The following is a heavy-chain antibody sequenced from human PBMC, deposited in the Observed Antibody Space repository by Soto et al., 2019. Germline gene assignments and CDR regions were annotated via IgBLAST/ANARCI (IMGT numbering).Heavy chain of an antibody. Sequence: GGSLKLSCATSSFTFRNSAMSWVRPAPGKGLQWLSAVSGSGGRTYYADSVKGRFTISRDNSKNTLYLQMNSLRAEDTAVYYCAREPQLTSVTVFDYWGQGTPVTVSS. CDR1: SFTFRNSA. J-gene: IGHJ4*02. CDR2: VSGSGGRT. D-gene: IGHD4-17*01. CDR3: AREPQLTSVTVFDY. V-gene: IGHV3-23*01.